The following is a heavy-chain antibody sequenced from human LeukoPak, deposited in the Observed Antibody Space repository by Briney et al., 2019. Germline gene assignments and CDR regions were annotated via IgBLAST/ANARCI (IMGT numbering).Heavy chain of an antibody. D-gene: IGHD3-22*01. CDR3: ATEVYDSSGYYYFQH. J-gene: IGHJ1*01. CDR1: GYTLTGLS. V-gene: IGHV1-24*01. CDR2: FDPEDGET. Sequence: ASVKVSCKVSGYTLTGLSMHWVRQAPGKGLEWMGGFDPEDGETIYAQKFQGRVTMTEDTSTDTAYMELSSLRSEDTAVYYCATEVYDSSGYYYFQHWGQGTLVTVSS.